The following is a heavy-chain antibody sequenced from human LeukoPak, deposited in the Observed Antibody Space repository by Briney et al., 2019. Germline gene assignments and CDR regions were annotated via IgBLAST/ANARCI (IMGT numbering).Heavy chain of an antibody. CDR2: ISAYNGNT. CDR1: GYTFTSYG. J-gene: IGHJ4*02. V-gene: IGHV1-18*01. D-gene: IGHD3-10*01. Sequence: GASVKVSCKASGYTFTSYGISWVRQAPGQGLEWMGWISAYNGNTNYAQKLQGRVTMTTDTSTSTAYMELRSLRSDDTAVYYCARASITMVRGVIIISYFDYWGQGTLVTVSS. CDR3: ARASITMVRGVIIISYFDY.